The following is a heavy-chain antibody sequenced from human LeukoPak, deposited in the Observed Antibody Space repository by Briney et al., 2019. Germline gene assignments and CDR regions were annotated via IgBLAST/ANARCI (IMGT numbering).Heavy chain of an antibody. CDR3: GKTTTGYSSGRYPGWPVDY. Sequence: GGSLRLSCAASGFTFNNYATYWVRQAPGKGLEWVSGIFGSGGSAHYADSVKGRFTIPRDNSKNTVYLQMDSLRVEDTAVYYCGKTTTGYSSGRYPGWPVDYWGQGTLVTVSS. CDR1: GFTFNNYA. J-gene: IGHJ4*02. CDR2: IFGSGGSA. V-gene: IGHV3-23*01. D-gene: IGHD6-19*01.